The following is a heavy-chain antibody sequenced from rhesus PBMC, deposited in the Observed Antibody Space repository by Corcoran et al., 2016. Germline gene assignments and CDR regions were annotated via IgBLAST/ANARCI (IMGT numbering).Heavy chain of an antibody. J-gene: IGHJ4*01. CDR2: VEPEEGEA. CDR1: GYTFTDSY. D-gene: IGHD4-23*01. CDR3: ATGKSYSNYVFDY. V-gene: IGHV1-111*02. Sequence: EVHLVQSGAEVKKPGASVKISCKASGYTFTDSYLHWVRQAPGKGLEWRGRVEPEEGEAIHAQEFQDRVTITPDTSTDTACMELSSLRSEDTAVYYCATGKSYSNYVFDYWGQGVLVTVSS.